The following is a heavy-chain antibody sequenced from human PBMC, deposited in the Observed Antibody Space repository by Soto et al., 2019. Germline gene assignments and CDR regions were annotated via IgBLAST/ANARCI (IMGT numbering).Heavy chain of an antibody. CDR2: ISSRGTTI. CDR3: VRQGFCSGASCNPYFYYYDMDV. J-gene: IGHJ6*01. CDR1: GFSSSSYA. V-gene: IGHV3-48*02. Sequence: DVQLVETGGGLVQPGGSLRLSCAVSGFSSSSYAMNWVRQAPGKGLEWVSFISSRGTTIYYADSFEGRFTISRDNAQNSLYLQMDSLRDEDTAVYYCVRQGFCSGASCNPYFYYYDMDVWVQGTNVIVSS. D-gene: IGHD2-15*01.